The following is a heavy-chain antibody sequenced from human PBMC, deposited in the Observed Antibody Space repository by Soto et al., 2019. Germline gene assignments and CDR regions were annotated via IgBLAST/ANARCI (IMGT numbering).Heavy chain of an antibody. CDR3: AKGVVGSTSFYYYYYSMDV. CDR1: GFTFSSCA. Sequence: PGGSLRLSCAASGFTFSSCAMSWVRQAPGKGLEWVSAISGSGASTYYADSVKGRFTISGDNSKNTLYLQMNSLTVEDTAVYYCAKGVVGSTSFYYYYYSMDVWGQGTTVTVSS. D-gene: IGHD2-2*01. CDR2: ISGSGAST. J-gene: IGHJ6*02. V-gene: IGHV3-23*01.